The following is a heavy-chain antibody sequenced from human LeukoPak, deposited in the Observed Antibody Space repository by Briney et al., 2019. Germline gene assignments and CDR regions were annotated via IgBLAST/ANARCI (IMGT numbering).Heavy chain of an antibody. Sequence: GGSLRLSCVASGFTFGDVVMSWVRQAPGKGLEWVSAISYNGASTDYADSVRGRFAISRDNSKNTLYLQMNSLRAEDTAVYYCARRTGGTKDYWGQGTQVTVSS. CDR1: GFTFGDVV. CDR3: ARRTGGTKDY. CDR2: ISYNGAST. V-gene: IGHV3-23*01. J-gene: IGHJ4*02. D-gene: IGHD7-27*01.